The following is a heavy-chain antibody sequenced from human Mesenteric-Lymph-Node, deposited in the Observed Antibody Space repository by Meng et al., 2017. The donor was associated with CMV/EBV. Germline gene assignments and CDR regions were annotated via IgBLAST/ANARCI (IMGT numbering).Heavy chain of an antibody. V-gene: IGHV4-31*02. D-gene: IGHD3-22*01. CDR3: ARGHAGYYDSSGYYGY. CDR1: SISSGGYY. Sequence: SISSGGYYWSWIRQHPGKGLEWIGYIYYSGSTYYHPSLKSRVTISVDTSKNQFSLKLSSVTAADTAVYYCARGHAGYYDSSGYYGYWGQGTLVTVSS. J-gene: IGHJ4*02. CDR2: IYYSGST.